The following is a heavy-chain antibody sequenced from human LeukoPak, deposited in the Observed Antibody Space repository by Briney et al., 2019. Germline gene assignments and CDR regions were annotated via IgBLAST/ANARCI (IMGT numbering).Heavy chain of an antibody. CDR1: GLSLTTPRMC. CDR2: IDWDDDK. V-gene: IGHV2-70*11. CDR3: ARSPGDYFYQSGMDV. J-gene: IGHJ6*02. D-gene: IGHD1-14*01. Sequence: SGPALVKPTQTLTLTCTFSGLSLTTPRMCVTWIRQPPGKALEWLARIDWDDDKYYSTSLKSRLTISKDTSKNQVVLTMTNMDPEDTATYYCARSPGDYFYQSGMDVWGQGTTVTVSS.